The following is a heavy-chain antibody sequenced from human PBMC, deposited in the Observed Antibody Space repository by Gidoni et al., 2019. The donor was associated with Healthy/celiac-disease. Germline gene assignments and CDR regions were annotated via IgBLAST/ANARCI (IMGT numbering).Heavy chain of an antibody. CDR2: IKPDGSEK. CDR3: ARGDYYDTSGYYHDAFDI. Sequence: EVQLVESGGGLVQPGGSLGLSCAASGFTLGSYWMSWVRQAPGKGLEWVANIKPDGSEKFYVDSVKGRFTISRDSAKKSLYLQMNSLRVEDTAVYYCARGDYYDTSGYYHDAFDIWGQGTMVTVSS. V-gene: IGHV3-7*04. J-gene: IGHJ3*02. CDR1: GFTLGSYW. D-gene: IGHD3-22*01.